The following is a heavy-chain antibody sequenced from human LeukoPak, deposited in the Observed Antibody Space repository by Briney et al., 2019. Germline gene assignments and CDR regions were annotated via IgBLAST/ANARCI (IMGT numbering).Heavy chain of an antibody. CDR2: IYYSGST. Sequence: SSETLSLTCTVSGGSISSGGYYWSWIRQHPGKGLEWIGYIYYSGSTYYNPSLKSRVTISVDRSKNQFSLKLSSVTAADTAVYYCARGASGTLYDAFDIWGQGTMVTVSS. CDR1: GGSISSGGYY. V-gene: IGHV4-31*03. CDR3: ARGASGTLYDAFDI. J-gene: IGHJ3*02. D-gene: IGHD1-26*01.